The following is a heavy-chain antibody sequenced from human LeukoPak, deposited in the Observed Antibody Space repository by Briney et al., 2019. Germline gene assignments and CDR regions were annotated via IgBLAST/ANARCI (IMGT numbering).Heavy chain of an antibody. V-gene: IGHV3-23*01. D-gene: IGHD2-2*01. CDR1: GFTFSSYA. Sequence: GGSLRFSCAASGFTFSSYAMSWVRQAPGKGLEWVSAISGSGGSTYYADSVKGRFTISRDNSKNTLYLQMNSLRAEDTAVYYCAKNKDIVVVPAATPPGYYYYYGMDVWGQGTTVTVSS. J-gene: IGHJ6*02. CDR2: ISGSGGST. CDR3: AKNKDIVVVPAATPPGYYYYYGMDV.